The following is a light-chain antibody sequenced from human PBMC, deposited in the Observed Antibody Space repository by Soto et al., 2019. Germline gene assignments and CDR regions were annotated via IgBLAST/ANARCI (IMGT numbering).Light chain of an antibody. V-gene: IGKV3-11*01. CDR2: AAS. CDR1: QSVSSY. CDR3: QQRSNWDT. J-gene: IGKJ5*01. Sequence: EVVLSQSPPALSLSPGERATLSCRASQSVSSYLAWYQKKPGQAPRLLIYAASNRATGIPARFSGSGSGKDFTLTISSLEPEDFAVYYCQQRSNWDTFGQGTRLAI.